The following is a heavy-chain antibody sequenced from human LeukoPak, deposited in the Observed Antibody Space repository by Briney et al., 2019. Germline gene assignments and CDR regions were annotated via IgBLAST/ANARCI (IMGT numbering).Heavy chain of an antibody. CDR2: INHSGST. J-gene: IGHJ4*02. D-gene: IGHD6-13*01. V-gene: IGHV4-34*01. CDR3: ARAAAGPRRLYYFDY. Sequence: PSETLSLTCAVYGGSFSGYYWRWIRQPPGKGLEWIGEINHSGSTNYNPSLKSRVTISVDTSKNQFSLKLSSVTAADTAVYYCARAAAGPRRLYYFDYWGQGTLVTVSS. CDR1: GGSFSGYY.